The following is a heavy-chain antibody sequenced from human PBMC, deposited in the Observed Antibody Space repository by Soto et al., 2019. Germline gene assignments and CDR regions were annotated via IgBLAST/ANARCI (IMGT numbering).Heavy chain of an antibody. D-gene: IGHD6-19*01. J-gene: IGHJ4*02. CDR3: AREGSGWYRTDNY. Sequence: PSETLSLTCTVSGGSISSGDYYWSWIRQPPGKGLEWIGYIYYSGSTYYNPSLKSRVTISVDTSKNQFSLKLSSVTAADTAVYYCAREGSGWYRTDNYWGRGTLVTVSS. V-gene: IGHV4-30-4*01. CDR1: GGSISSGDYY. CDR2: IYYSGST.